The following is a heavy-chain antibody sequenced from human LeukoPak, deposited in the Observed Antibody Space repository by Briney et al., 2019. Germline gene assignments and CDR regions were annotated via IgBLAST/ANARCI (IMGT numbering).Heavy chain of an antibody. J-gene: IGHJ4*02. CDR1: GFTFSGSA. CDR3: TRPAGRDGYNRGY. CDR2: IRSKANSYAT. Sequence: PGGSLRLSCAASGFTFSGSAMHWVRQASGKGLEWVGRIRSKANSYATAYAASVKGRFTISRDDSKNTAYLQMNSLKTEDTAVYYCTRPAGRDGYNRGYWGQGTLVTVSS. D-gene: IGHD5-24*01. V-gene: IGHV3-73*01.